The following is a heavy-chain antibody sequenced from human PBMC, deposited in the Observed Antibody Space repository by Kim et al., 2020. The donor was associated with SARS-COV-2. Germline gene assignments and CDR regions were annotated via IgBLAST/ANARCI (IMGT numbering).Heavy chain of an antibody. V-gene: IGHV3-33*05. CDR2: ISYDGSNK. CDR3: ASNIVVVPAAMQDYYYG. CDR1: GFTFSSYG. D-gene: IGHD2-2*01. Sequence: GGSLRLSCAASGFTFSSYGMHWVRQAPGKGLEWVAVISYDGSNKYYADSVKGRFTISRDNSKNTLYLQMNSLRAEDTAVYYCASNIVVVPAAMQDYYYG. J-gene: IGHJ6*01.